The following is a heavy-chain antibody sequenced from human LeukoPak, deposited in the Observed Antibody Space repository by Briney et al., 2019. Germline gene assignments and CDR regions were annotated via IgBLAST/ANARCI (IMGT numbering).Heavy chain of an antibody. Sequence: GGSLRLSCAASGFTFSSYAMSWVRQAPGKGLEWVSAISGSGGSTYYADSVKGRFTISRDNSKNTPYLQMNSLRAEDTAVYYCAKATAGYSSGWYSFDYWGQGTLVTVSS. CDR1: GFTFSSYA. V-gene: IGHV3-23*01. J-gene: IGHJ4*02. CDR3: AKATAGYSSGWYSFDY. CDR2: ISGSGGST. D-gene: IGHD6-19*01.